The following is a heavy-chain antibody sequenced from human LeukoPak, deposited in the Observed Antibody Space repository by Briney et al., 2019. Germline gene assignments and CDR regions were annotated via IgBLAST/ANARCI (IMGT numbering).Heavy chain of an antibody. Sequence: ASVKVSCKASVGTFSSYTITWVRQAPGQGPEWMGGIIPIFGSENYAQEFQGRVTITADESTSTAYMELSSLRSEDTAVYYCATATMVRDVHFDYWGQGTLVTVSS. CDR1: VGTFSSYT. D-gene: IGHD3-10*01. V-gene: IGHV1-69*13. J-gene: IGHJ4*02. CDR3: ATATMVRDVHFDY. CDR2: IIPIFGSE.